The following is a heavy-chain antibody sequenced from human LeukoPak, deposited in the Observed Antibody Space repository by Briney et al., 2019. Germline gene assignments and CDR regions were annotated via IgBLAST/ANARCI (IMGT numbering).Heavy chain of an antibody. CDR2: IYYSGST. CDR1: GGSISSSSYY. J-gene: IGHJ4*02. Sequence: SETLSLTCTVCGGSISSSSYYWGWIRQPPGKGLEWIGSIYYSGSTYYNPSLKSRVTISVDTSKNQFSLKLSSVTAADTAVYYCARQDGYGSGTHFDYWGQGTLVTVSS. V-gene: IGHV4-39*07. CDR3: ARQDGYGSGTHFDY. D-gene: IGHD3-10*01.